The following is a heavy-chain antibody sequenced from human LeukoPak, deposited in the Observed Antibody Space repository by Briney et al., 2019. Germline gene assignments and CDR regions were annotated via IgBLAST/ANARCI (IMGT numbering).Heavy chain of an antibody. CDR1: GGSIGSNY. Sequence: PSETLSLTCTVSGGSIGSNYWTWIRQPPGKGLEYIGYIYYTGGTNYNPSLKSRATISVDTSKNQFSLKLSSVTAADTAVYFCAKYGNSGWVIDNWGQGTLVTVSS. J-gene: IGHJ4*02. D-gene: IGHD6-19*01. CDR2: IYYTGGT. V-gene: IGHV4-59*08. CDR3: AKYGNSGWVIDN.